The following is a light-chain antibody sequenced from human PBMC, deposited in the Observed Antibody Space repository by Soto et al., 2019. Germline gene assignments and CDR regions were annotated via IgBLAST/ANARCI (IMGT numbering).Light chain of an antibody. CDR3: QHYDGSPRT. CDR2: GIL. CDR1: QNVRSDY. J-gene: IGKJ2*01. V-gene: IGKV3-20*01. Sequence: ETVLTQSPGTVSLSPGERATLSCTTSQNVRSDYLAWYQQKPGQAPRLLIYGILNRATGIPDRFSGSGSGRDFTLTISGLEPEDAAVYYCQHYDGSPRTFGPGTKVEI.